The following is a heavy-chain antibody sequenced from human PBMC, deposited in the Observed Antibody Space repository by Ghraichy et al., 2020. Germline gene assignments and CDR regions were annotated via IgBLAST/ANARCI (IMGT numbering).Heavy chain of an antibody. D-gene: IGHD6-6*01. Sequence: GSLRLSCAASGFTFSSYAMSWVRQAPGKGLEWVSAISGSGGSTYYADSVKGRFTISRDNSKNTLYLQMNSLRAEDTAVYYCAKDRHKQLFRYWYFDLWGRGTLVTVSS. CDR1: GFTFSSYA. CDR3: AKDRHKQLFRYWYFDL. CDR2: ISGSGGST. J-gene: IGHJ2*01. V-gene: IGHV3-23*01.